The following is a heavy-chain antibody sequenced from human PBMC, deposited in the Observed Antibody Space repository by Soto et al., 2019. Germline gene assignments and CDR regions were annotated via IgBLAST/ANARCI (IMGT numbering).Heavy chain of an antibody. Sequence: GGSMRLSCAASGFTFSDYYMSWIRQAPGKGLEWVSYITSSGSTIYYADSVKGRFTISRDNAKNSLYLQMNSLRAEDTAVYYCARENEQWVAADNWGQGTLVTVSS. CDR1: GFTFSDYY. CDR2: ITSSGSTI. J-gene: IGHJ4*02. CDR3: ARENEQWVAADN. D-gene: IGHD6-19*01. V-gene: IGHV3-11*01.